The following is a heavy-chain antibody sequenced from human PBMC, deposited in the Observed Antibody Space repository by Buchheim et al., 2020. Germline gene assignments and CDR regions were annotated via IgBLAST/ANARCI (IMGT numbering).Heavy chain of an antibody. CDR1: GFTFSSYA. CDR2: ISYDGSNK. J-gene: IGHJ5*02. V-gene: IGHV3-30*04. Sequence: QVQLVESGGGVVQPGRSLRLSCAASGFTFSSYAMHWVRQAPGKGLEWVAVISYDGSNKYYADSVKGRFTIYRDNSKNTLYLQMNSLRAEDTAVYYCARGPVAGTAWFDPWGQGTL. D-gene: IGHD6-19*01. CDR3: ARGPVAGTAWFDP.